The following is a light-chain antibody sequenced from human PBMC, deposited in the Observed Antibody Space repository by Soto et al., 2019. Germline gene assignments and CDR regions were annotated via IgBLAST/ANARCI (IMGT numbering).Light chain of an antibody. CDR2: EVS. V-gene: IGLV2-8*01. CDR3: SSYAGSNNYV. CDR1: SSDVGGNNY. Sequence: QSVLTQPPSASGSPGQSVTISCTGTSSDVGGNNYVSWYQQHPGKAPKLMIYEVSKRPSGVPDRFSGSKSGNTASLTVSGLQAEDETDYYCSSYAGSNNYVFGPGTKLTVL. J-gene: IGLJ1*01.